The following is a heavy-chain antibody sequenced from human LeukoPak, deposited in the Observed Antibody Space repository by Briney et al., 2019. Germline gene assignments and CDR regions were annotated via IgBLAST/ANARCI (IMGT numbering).Heavy chain of an antibody. CDR1: GFTFSRFA. V-gene: IGHV3-23*01. D-gene: IGHD1-20*01. CDR2: FSGSGGST. J-gene: IGHJ4*02. Sequence: PGGSLRLSCAASGFTFSRFAMSWVRQAPGKGLEWVSGFSGSGGSTYYADSVKGRFTISRDNSKNTLYLQMNRLRVEDTAVYYCAKAGMTRFDYWGQGIMVTVSS. CDR3: AKAGMTRFDY.